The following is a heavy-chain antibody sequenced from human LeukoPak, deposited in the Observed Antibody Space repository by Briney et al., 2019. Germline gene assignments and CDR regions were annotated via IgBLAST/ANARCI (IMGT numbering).Heavy chain of an antibody. CDR1: GYIFSDYY. CDR3: ARGNSAWYPDY. J-gene: IGHJ4*02. D-gene: IGHD6-19*01. CDR2: INPNSGDT. Sequence: GASVKVSCKASGYIFSDYYMYWVRQAPGQGLEWMGWINPNSGDTNSAENFQGRVTMTRDTSISTAYMELSSLRSDDTAVYYCARGNSAWYPDYWGQGTPVAVSS. V-gene: IGHV1-2*02.